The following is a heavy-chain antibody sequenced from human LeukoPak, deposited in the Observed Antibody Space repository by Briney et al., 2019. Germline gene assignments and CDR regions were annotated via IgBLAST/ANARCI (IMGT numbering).Heavy chain of an antibody. D-gene: IGHD6-13*01. J-gene: IGHJ4*02. CDR1: GGSSTTYY. Sequence: SETLSLTCAVYGGSSTTYYWSWIRQPPGKGLEWIGEINHSGSTNYNPSLRSRVTISVDSSKNQFSLKLNSVTAADTAVYYCARGLGSWYNYWGQGTLVTVSS. CDR3: ARGLGSWYNY. CDR2: INHSGST. V-gene: IGHV4-34*01.